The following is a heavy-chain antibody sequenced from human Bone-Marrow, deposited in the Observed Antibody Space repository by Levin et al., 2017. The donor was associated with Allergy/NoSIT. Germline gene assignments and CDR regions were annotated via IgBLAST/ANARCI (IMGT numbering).Heavy chain of an antibody. D-gene: IGHD2-2*01. CDR2: INTFT. V-gene: IGHV1-18*01. CDR3: ARVGCSSTSCYVGNWFDP. Sequence: GGSLRLSCKASGYTFNSYALSWVRQAPGQGLEWLAWINTFTNYAQKVQGRVTLTTDTSTNTAYMELRSLRSDDTAVYYCARVGCSSTSCYVGNWFDPWSQGTLVTVSS. J-gene: IGHJ5*02. CDR1: GYTFNSYA.